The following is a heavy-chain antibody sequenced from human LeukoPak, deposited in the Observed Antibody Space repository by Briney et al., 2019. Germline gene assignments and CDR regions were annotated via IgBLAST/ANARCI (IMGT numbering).Heavy chain of an antibody. CDR1: GFTFSSYW. V-gene: IGHV3-7*03. Sequence: GGSLRLSCAASGFTFSSYWMSWIRQAPGKGLEWVANIKQDGSQKNYVDSVKGRFTISRDNSKNTLYLQMNSLRAEDTAVYYCAKDGPLVGPYYFDYWGQGTLVTVSS. CDR3: AKDGPLVGPYYFDY. CDR2: IKQDGSQK. D-gene: IGHD2-8*02. J-gene: IGHJ4*02.